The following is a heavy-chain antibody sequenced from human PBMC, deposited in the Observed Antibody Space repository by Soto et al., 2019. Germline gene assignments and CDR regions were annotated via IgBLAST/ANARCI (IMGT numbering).Heavy chain of an antibody. CDR1: GYTFTSYY. Sequence: ASVKVSCKASGYTFTSYYMHWVRQAPGQGLEWMGIINPSGGSTSYAQKFQGRVTMTRGXXXXXVXMXLXXXXSEXTAVYYCARVRRSSGYYYGYWGQGTPVTVSS. CDR3: ARVRRSSGYYYGY. V-gene: IGHV1-46*01. CDR2: INPSGGST. D-gene: IGHD3-22*01. J-gene: IGHJ4*02.